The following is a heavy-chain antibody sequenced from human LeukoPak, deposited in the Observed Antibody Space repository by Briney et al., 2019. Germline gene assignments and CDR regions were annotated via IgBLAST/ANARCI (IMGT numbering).Heavy chain of an antibody. D-gene: IGHD1-1*01. Sequence: ASVKVSCKASGYTFTSYYMHWVRQAPGQGLEWMGIINPSGGSTSYAQKFQGRVTMTRDMSTSTVYMELSSLRSEDTAVYYCASRVGNNWYVYYFDYWGQGTLVTVSS. CDR1: GYTFTSYY. CDR2: INPSGGST. V-gene: IGHV1-46*01. J-gene: IGHJ4*02. CDR3: ASRVGNNWYVYYFDY.